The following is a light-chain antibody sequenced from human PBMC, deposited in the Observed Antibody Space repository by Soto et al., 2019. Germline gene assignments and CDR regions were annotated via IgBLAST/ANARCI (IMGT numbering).Light chain of an antibody. J-gene: IGKJ1*01. CDR3: QQYGCSVT. V-gene: IGKV3-20*01. CDR2: XAS. Sequence: EIALTQSPGTVSLSAGERATLSXRASQSVSHNYLAWYQDKPXKANXXXYSXASSRATVIPDRFSGSGCGKDFTLTISILEEEDGAVYCCQQYGCSVTFGQGTKVDIK. CDR1: QSVSHNY.